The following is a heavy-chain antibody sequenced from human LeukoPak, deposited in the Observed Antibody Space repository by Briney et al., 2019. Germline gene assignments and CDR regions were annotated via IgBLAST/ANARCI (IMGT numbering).Heavy chain of an antibody. J-gene: IGHJ4*02. CDR2: IYYSGST. V-gene: IGHV4-59*12. CDR3: AREDTAMVTLGY. CDR1: GGSISSYY. Sequence: SETLSLTCTVSGGSISSYYWSWIRQPPGKGLEWIGYIYYSGSTNYNPSLKSRVTISVDTSKNQFSLKLSSVTAADTAVYYCAREDTAMVTLGYWGQGTLVTVSS. D-gene: IGHD5-18*01.